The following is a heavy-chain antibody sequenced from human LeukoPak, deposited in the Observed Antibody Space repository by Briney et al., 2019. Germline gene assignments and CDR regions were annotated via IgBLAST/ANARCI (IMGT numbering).Heavy chain of an antibody. CDR3: AKETLPRDYYDSSGLYYFDY. V-gene: IGHV3-23*01. D-gene: IGHD3-22*01. J-gene: IGHJ4*02. CDR1: GFTVSSYA. CDR2: ISGGGGST. Sequence: GGSLRLSCAASGFTVSSYAMSWVRQAPGKGLEWVSAISGGGGSTYYADSVKGRFTISRDNSKNTLYLQMNSLRAEDTAVYYCAKETLPRDYYDSSGLYYFDYWGQGTLVTVSS.